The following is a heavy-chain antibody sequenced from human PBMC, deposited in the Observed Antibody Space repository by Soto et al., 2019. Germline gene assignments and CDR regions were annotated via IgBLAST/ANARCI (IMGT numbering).Heavy chain of an antibody. V-gene: IGHV3-30*18. Sequence: GVSLRLSCAASGFSLTTYVMHWVRQAPGKGLEWVAVISHDGSYKYYGDAVKGRFTISRDTSKNAVYLEMNSLRPEDTAVYYCAKGLLAIVGTTLTRDAFNIWGQGTMVTVSS. D-gene: IGHD1-26*01. CDR1: GFSLTTYV. J-gene: IGHJ3*02. CDR2: ISHDGSYK. CDR3: AKGLLAIVGTTLTRDAFNI.